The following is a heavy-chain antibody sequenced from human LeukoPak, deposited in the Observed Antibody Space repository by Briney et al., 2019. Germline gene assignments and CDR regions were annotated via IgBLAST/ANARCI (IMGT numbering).Heavy chain of an antibody. V-gene: IGHV1-69*05. J-gene: IGHJ4*02. CDR2: IIPIFGTA. CDR3: ARDLWGKGYFDY. Sequence: GASVKVSCKASGGTFSSYAISWVRQAPGQGLEWMGRIIPIFGTANYAQKFQGRVTITTDESTSTAYMELSSLRSEDTAVYYCARDLWGKGYFDYWGQGTLVTVSS. CDR1: GGTFSSYA. D-gene: IGHD7-27*01.